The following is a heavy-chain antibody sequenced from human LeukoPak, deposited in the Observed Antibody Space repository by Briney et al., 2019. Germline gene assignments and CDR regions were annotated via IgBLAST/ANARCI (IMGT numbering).Heavy chain of an antibody. D-gene: IGHD6-6*01. CDR3: ARKNTTSSEDY. J-gene: IGHJ4*02. Sequence: PGGSLRLSCAASGFSFSSYSMNWVRQATGKGLEWVSFISGSSSTIDYADSVKGRFTISRDNGKNSLFLHMNSLRAEDTAVYYCARKNTTSSEDYWGQGTLVTVSS. V-gene: IGHV3-48*01. CDR2: ISGSSSTI. CDR1: GFSFSSYS.